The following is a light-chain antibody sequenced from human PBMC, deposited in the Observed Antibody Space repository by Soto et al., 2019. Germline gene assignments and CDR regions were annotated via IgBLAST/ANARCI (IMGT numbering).Light chain of an antibody. CDR1: QGLNNY. CDR2: PLS. CDR3: QHLVAYPIT. Sequence: DIQLTQSPSFLSASVGDRVTITCRASQGLNNYVAWYQQKPGKAPNLLIYPLSILQSGVPSRFSGSGSGTEFTLTISSLQPEDFATYYCQHLVAYPITFGQGTRLEIK. V-gene: IGKV1-9*01. J-gene: IGKJ5*01.